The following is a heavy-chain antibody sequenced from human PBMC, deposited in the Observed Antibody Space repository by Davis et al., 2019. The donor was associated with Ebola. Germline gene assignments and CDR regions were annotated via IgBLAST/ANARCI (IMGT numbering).Heavy chain of an antibody. CDR2: ISGSGGST. J-gene: IGHJ4*02. Sequence: GGSLRLSCAASGFTFSGSAMHWVRQAPGKGLEWVSAISGSGGSTYYADSVKGRFTISRDNSKNTLYLQMNSLRAEDTAVYYCAKITMVQGVIIKTFDYWGQGTLVTVSS. CDR3: AKITMVQGVIIKTFDY. CDR1: GFTFSGSA. V-gene: IGHV3-23*01. D-gene: IGHD3-10*01.